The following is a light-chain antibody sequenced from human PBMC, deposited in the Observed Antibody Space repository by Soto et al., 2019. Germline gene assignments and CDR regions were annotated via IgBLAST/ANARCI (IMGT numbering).Light chain of an antibody. V-gene: IGLV1-44*01. CDR1: ISNIGTNS. CDR3: AAWDDNLNGPL. Sequence: QSVLTQPPSASCTPGQRVTISCSGDISNIGTNSVHWYQHLPGTAPKLVIYADSQRPSGVPDRFSGSKSGTSASLAISGLQSEDDADYLCAAWDDNLNGPLFGTGTKVTVL. J-gene: IGLJ1*01. CDR2: ADS.